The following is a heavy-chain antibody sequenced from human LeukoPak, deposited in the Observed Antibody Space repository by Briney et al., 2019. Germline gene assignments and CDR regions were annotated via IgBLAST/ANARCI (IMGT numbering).Heavy chain of an antibody. CDR1: GFVFSSYW. CDR2: IKEDETAK. J-gene: IGHJ3*02. D-gene: IGHD6-13*01. CDR3: ARALEAGIFDT. Sequence: PGGSLRLSCAASGFVFSSYWMAWVRRAPGKGLEWVANIKEDETAKYYVDSVRGRFTSSRDNAKNSLYLQMNSLRAEDTAVYYCARALEAGIFDTWGQGTLVTVSS. V-gene: IGHV3-7*01.